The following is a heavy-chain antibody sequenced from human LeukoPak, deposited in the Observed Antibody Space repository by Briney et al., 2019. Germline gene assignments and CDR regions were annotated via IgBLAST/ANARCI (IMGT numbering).Heavy chain of an antibody. J-gene: IGHJ4*02. D-gene: IGHD5-24*01. CDR2: IIPIFGTA. V-gene: IGHV1-69*05. CDR1: GGTFSSYA. Sequence: SVKVSCKASGGTFSSYAISWVRQALGQGLEWMGGIIPIFGTANYAQKFQGRVTITTDESTSTAYMELSSLRSEDTAVYCCASGYRRDGYNDWGQGTLVTVSS. CDR3: ASGYRRDGYND.